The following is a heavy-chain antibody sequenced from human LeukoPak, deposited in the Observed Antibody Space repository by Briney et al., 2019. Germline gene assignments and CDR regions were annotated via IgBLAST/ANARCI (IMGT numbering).Heavy chain of an antibody. Sequence: PSETLSLTCTVSGGSISSYYWSWIRQPPGKGLEWIGYIYYSGSTNYNPSLKSRVTISVDTSKNQFSLKLSSVTAADTAVYYCARDSGIAVAGTFYYYYGMDVWGQGTTVTVSS. CDR3: ARDSGIAVAGTFYYYYGMDV. CDR1: GGSISSYY. V-gene: IGHV4-59*01. CDR2: IYYSGST. D-gene: IGHD6-19*01. J-gene: IGHJ6*02.